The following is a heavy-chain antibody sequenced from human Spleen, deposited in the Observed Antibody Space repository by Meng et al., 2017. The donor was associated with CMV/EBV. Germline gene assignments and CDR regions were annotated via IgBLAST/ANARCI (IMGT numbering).Heavy chain of an antibody. CDR2: ISPSIGST. Sequence: ASCRASGYTFTSRGLTWVRRAPGQGLEWMGWISPSIGSTNYAQKLEGRVTMTTDRSTTTAYLELRSLRYDDTAVYFCARGTGVFDYWGQGTLVTVSS. J-gene: IGHJ4*02. CDR3: ARGTGVFDY. D-gene: IGHD7-27*01. CDR1: GYTFTSRG. V-gene: IGHV1-18*04.